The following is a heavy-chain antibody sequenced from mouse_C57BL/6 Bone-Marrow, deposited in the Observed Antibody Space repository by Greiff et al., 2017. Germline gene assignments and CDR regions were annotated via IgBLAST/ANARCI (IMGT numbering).Heavy chain of an antibody. V-gene: IGHV2-2*01. CDR3: ARKEYYGSWAWFAY. CDR2: IWSGGST. CDR1: GFSLTSYG. Sequence: VNVVESGPGLVQPSQSLSITCTVSGFSLTSYGVHWVRQSPGKGLEWLGVIWSGGSTDYNAAFISRLSISKDNSKSQVFFKMNSLQADDTAIYYCARKEYYGSWAWFAYWGQGTLVTVSA. D-gene: IGHD1-1*01. J-gene: IGHJ3*01.